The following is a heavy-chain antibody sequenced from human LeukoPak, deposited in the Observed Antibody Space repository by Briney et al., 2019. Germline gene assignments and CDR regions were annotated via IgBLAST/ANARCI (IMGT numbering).Heavy chain of an antibody. D-gene: IGHD3-22*01. V-gene: IGHV1-46*01. CDR3: ARGITMIVVVGHDAFDI. Sequence: ASVKVSCKASGYTFTSYYMHWVRQAPGQGLEWMGIINPSGGSTSYAQKFQGRVTMTRDTSTSTVYMELSSLRSEDTAVYYCARGITMIVVVGHDAFDIWGQGTMVTVSS. J-gene: IGHJ3*02. CDR2: INPSGGST. CDR1: GYTFTSYY.